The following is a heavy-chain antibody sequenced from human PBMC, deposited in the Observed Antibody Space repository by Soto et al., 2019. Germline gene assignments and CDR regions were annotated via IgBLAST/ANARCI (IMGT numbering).Heavy chain of an antibody. J-gene: IGHJ4*02. V-gene: IGHV4-59*08. CDR3: ARHNYGSGSTYFGY. CDR1: GVSISSYY. Sequence: SETLSLTCTVSGVSISSYYWIWIRQPPGKGLEWIGYIYYSGSTNYNPSLKSRVTISVDTSKNQFSLKLNSMTAADTAVYYCARHNYGSGSTYFGYWGQGTLVTVSS. CDR2: IYYSGST. D-gene: IGHD3-10*01.